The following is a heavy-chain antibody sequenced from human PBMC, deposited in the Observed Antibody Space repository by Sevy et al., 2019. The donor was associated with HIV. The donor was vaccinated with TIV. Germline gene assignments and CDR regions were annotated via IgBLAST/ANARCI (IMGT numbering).Heavy chain of an antibody. CDR2: IKSKTDGGTT. CDR1: GFTFSNAW. CDR3: TTQDGGSLDWEEYFDY. Sequence: GGSLRLSCAASGFTFSNAWMSWVRQAPGKGLEWVGRIKSKTDGGTTDYAAPVEGRFTISRDDSKNTLYLQMNSLKTEDTAVYYCTTQDGGSLDWEEYFDYWGQGTLVTVSS. D-gene: IGHD1-26*01. J-gene: IGHJ4*02. V-gene: IGHV3-15*01.